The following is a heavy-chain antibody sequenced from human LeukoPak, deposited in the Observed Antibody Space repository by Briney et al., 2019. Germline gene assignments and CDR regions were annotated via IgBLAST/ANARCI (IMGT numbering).Heavy chain of an antibody. CDR3: ARVRVGTQRRYYFDY. V-gene: IGHV4-4*07. D-gene: IGHD3-10*01. CDR2: IYSSGGT. CDR1: GGSISSYY. Sequence: SETLSLTCTVSGGSISSYYWSWIRQPAGKGLEWIGRIYSSGGTNYNPSLKSRVTMSVDTSKNQFSLKLSSVTAADTAVYYCARVRVGTQRRYYFDYWGQGTLVTVSS. J-gene: IGHJ4*02.